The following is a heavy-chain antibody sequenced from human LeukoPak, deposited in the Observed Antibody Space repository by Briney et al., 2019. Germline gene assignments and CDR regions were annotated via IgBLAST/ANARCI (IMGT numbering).Heavy chain of an antibody. CDR3: ARDGVEFYNWFDP. Sequence: GGSLRLSCAASGFTFDDYSMHWVRHAPGKWLVWVSRINSDGRSTTYADSVKGRFTISRDNDKNTLYLQMNSLRAEDTAVYYCARDGVEFYNWFDPWGQGTLVTVSS. D-gene: IGHD2-21*01. CDR1: GFTFDDYS. J-gene: IGHJ5*02. V-gene: IGHV3-74*01. CDR2: INSDGRST.